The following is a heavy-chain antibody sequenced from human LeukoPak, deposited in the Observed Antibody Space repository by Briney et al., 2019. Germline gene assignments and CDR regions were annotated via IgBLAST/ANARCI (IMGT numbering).Heavy chain of an antibody. CDR1: GGSISSFF. Sequence: SETLSLTCTVSGGSISSFFWTWIRQPPGKGLEWIGYIYYSGVTNYNPSLKSRVTISVDTSKNQFSLKLRSVTAADTAVYYCARGEGATGKAFDIWGQGTMLTVSS. V-gene: IGHV4-59*01. CDR2: IYYSGVT. J-gene: IGHJ3*02. CDR3: ARGEGATGKAFDI. D-gene: IGHD1-26*01.